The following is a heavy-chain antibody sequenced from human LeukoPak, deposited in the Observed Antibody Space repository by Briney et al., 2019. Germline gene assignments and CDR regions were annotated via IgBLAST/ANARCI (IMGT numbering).Heavy chain of an antibody. J-gene: IGHJ2*01. D-gene: IGHD6-13*01. V-gene: IGHV3-30*04. CDR3: ARAAYSSTWYSRFFDL. CDR2: ISYDGSNK. Sequence: GGSLRLSCAACGFTFSSYAMHWVRQAPGKGLEWVAVISYDGSNKYYADSVEGRFTISRDNSKNTLYLQMNSLRAGDTAVYYCARAAYSSTWYSRFFDLWGRGTLVTVSS. CDR1: GFTFSSYA.